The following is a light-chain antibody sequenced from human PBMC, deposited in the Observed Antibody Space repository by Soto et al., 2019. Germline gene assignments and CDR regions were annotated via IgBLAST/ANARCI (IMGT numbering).Light chain of an antibody. CDR2: EVS. J-gene: IGLJ1*01. V-gene: IGLV2-14*01. CDR1: SSDVGGYNY. Sequence: QSALTQPASVSGSPGQSITTSCTGTSSDVGGYNYVSWYQQHPGKAPKLMIYEVSNRPSGVSNRFSGSKSGNTAPLTISGLQAEDEADYYCSSYTSSSTPYVFGTGTKATVL. CDR3: SSYTSSSTPYV.